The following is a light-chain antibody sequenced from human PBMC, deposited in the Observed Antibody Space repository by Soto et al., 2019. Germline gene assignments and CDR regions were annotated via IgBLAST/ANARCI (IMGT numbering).Light chain of an antibody. CDR2: KAS. CDR1: QSISSW. CDR3: QQYNSYSWT. V-gene: IGKV1-5*03. Sequence: DIQMTQSRSTLSASVGDRVTITCRASQSISSWLAWYQQKPGKAPKLLIYKASSLESGVPSRFSGSGSGTEFTLTISSLQPDDFATYYCQQYNSYSWTFGKGTKVDIK. J-gene: IGKJ1*01.